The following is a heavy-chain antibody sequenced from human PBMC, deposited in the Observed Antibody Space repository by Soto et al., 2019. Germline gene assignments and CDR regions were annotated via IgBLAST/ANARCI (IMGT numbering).Heavy chain of an antibody. CDR2: ISSSSSTI. CDR3: ARDYGWLHHAVAYNYDGRDV. V-gene: IGHV3-48*02. D-gene: IGHD5-12*01. J-gene: IGHJ6*02. CDR1: GFTFSTYS. Sequence: PGGSLSLSCAASGFTFSTYSMNWVRQAPGKGLEWVSYISSSSSTIYYADSVKGRFTISRDNAKNSLYLQMNSLRDGDTAVYYSARDYGWLHHAVAYNYDGRDVWGQGITVTGS.